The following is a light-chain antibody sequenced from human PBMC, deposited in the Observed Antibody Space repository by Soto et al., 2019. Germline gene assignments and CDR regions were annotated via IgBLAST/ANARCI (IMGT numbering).Light chain of an antibody. J-gene: IGKJ1*01. CDR2: DAS. CDR3: QQYNSDSWT. CDR1: QSISTW. Sequence: DIQMTQSPSTLSASVGDRVTITCRASQSISTWLVWYQQRPGKAPKLLIYDASSLASGVPSRFSGSGSETDFTLTISSLQPDDFATYYCQQYNSDSWTFGQGTKVEIK. V-gene: IGKV1-5*01.